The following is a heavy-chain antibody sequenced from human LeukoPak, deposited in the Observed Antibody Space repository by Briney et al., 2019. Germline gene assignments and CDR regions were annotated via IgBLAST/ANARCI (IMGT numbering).Heavy chain of an antibody. V-gene: IGHV3-7*03. J-gene: IGHJ4*02. Sequence: GSLRLSCAASGFTFSSYWMTWVRQAPGKGLEWVANIKQDGSEKYYVDSVKGRFTISRDNAKDSVYLQMNSLRAEDTAVYYCARAGPTATAGYWGQGTLVTVTS. CDR3: ARAGPTATAGY. CDR1: GFTFSSYW. CDR2: IKQDGSEK. D-gene: IGHD4-17*01.